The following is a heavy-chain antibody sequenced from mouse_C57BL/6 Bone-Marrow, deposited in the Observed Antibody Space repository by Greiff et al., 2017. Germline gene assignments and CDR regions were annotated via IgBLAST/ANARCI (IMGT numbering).Heavy chain of an antibody. CDR3: TRDYGLRGFAY. D-gene: IGHD1-1*01. CDR2: IRNKANNHAT. J-gene: IGHJ3*01. CDR1: GFTFSDAW. V-gene: IGHV6-6*01. Sequence: EVQLVESGGGLVQPGGSMKLSCAASGFTFSDAWMDWVRQSPEQGLEWVAEIRNKANNHATYYAESVKGRFTISRDDSKSSGYLQMNSLRAEDTGSYYCTRDYGLRGFAYWGQGTLVTVSA.